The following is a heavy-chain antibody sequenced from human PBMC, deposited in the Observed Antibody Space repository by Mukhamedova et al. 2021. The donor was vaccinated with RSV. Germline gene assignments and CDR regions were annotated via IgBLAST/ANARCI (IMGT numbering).Heavy chain of an antibody. D-gene: IGHD3-3*01. CDR3: ARGLGFGYYMDV. V-gene: IGHV6-1*01. CDR2: TYYRSKWYN. Sequence: GLEWLGRTYYRSKWYNDYAVSVKSRITINPDTSKNQFSLQLNSLTPEDTAVYYCARGLGFGYYMDVWGQGTTVTVSS. J-gene: IGHJ6*03.